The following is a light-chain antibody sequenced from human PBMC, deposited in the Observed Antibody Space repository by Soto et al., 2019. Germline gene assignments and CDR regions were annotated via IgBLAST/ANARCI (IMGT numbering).Light chain of an antibody. J-gene: IGLJ3*02. V-gene: IGLV2-14*01. Sequence: QSVLTQSASVSGSPGQSITISCTGTSSDVGGYKYVSWYQQHPGKAPKLMIYEVGNRPSGVSQRFSGSKSGNTASLTIFGLQAEDEADYYCSSYTSSNTLVFGGGTKVTVL. CDR2: EVG. CDR3: SSYTSSNTLV. CDR1: SSDVGGYKY.